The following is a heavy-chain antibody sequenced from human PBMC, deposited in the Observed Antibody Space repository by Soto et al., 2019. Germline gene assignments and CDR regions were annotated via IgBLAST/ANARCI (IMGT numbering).Heavy chain of an antibody. D-gene: IGHD3-22*01. V-gene: IGHV3-23*01. CDR2: ISGSGATT. CDR3: GALRGTGLSSAQPFDY. J-gene: IGHJ4*02. CDR1: GLTFSSHA. Sequence: EVQLLESGGGLVQPGGSLRLSCVASGLTFSSHAMTWVRQAPGKGLECVSGISGSGATTYYADSVKGRFIISRDKAKNTLYLPGKSPRAEDTAVYYCGALRGTGLSSAQPFDYWGRGSLVTVSS.